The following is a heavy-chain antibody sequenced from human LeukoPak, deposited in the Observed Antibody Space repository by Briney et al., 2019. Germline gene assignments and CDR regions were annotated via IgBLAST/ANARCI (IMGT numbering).Heavy chain of an antibody. D-gene: IGHD5-24*01. CDR3: ARGDGRDGYKGKLDY. V-gene: IGHV4-34*01. J-gene: IGHJ4*02. CDR2: INHSGST. Sequence: PSETLSLTCAVYSGSFSGYYWSWIRQPPGKGLEWIGEINHSGSTSHNPSLKSRVTISVDTSKNQFSLKLTSVTAVDTALYYCARGDGRDGYKGKLDYWGQGTLVTVSS. CDR1: SGSFSGYY.